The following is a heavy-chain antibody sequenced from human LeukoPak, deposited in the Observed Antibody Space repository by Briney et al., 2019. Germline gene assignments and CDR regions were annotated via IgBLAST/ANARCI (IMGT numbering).Heavy chain of an antibody. Sequence: GGSLRLSCAASGFAFSSFGMSWVRQAPGKGLEWVSAINYHGGNTYYADSVKGRLTISRDNSNNTLHLQINSLRTEDTALYFCARRYSTRNFFDSWGQGTLVTVSS. CDR3: ARRYSTRNFFDS. J-gene: IGHJ4*02. D-gene: IGHD1-1*01. CDR1: GFAFSSFG. CDR2: INYHGGNT. V-gene: IGHV3-23*01.